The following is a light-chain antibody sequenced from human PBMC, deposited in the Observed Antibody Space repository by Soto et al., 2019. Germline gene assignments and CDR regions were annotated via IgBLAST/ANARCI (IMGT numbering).Light chain of an antibody. CDR1: QSVSNY. CDR2: DAS. J-gene: IGKJ5*01. CDR3: QQRRNWPIT. Sequence: EIVLTQSPATLSLSPGDRATLSCRASQSVSNYVDWYQQKRGQAPRLLIYDASKRATGIPVRISGSGSGTDITLTISSLEPEDFAVYYCQQRRNWPITFGQGTRLEIK. V-gene: IGKV3-11*01.